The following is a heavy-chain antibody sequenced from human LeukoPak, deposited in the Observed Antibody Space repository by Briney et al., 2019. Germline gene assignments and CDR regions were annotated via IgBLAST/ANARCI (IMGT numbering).Heavy chain of an antibody. Sequence: GGSLRLSCAASGFTFSSYGMSWVRQAPGKGLEWVSAITATSSSTHDADSVQGRFTISRDNSKNTLYLQMKSLRAEDTAVYYCAKGFMVRGLIRYFDYWGQGTLVTVSS. D-gene: IGHD3-10*01. CDR3: AKGFMVRGLIRYFDY. CDR1: GFTFSSYG. V-gene: IGHV3-23*01. J-gene: IGHJ4*02. CDR2: ITATSSST.